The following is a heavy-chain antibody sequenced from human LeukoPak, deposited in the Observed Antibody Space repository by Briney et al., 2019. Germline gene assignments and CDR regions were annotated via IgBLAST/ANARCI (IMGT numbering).Heavy chain of an antibody. V-gene: IGHV4-34*01. D-gene: IGHD3-10*01. CDR1: GGSFSGYY. Sequence: SETLSLTCAVYGGSFSGYYWSWIRQPPGKGLEWIGEINHSGSTNYNPSLKSRVTISVDTSKNQFSLKLSSVTAAGTAVYYCARDPSSFGGRFDPWGQGTLVAVSS. J-gene: IGHJ5*02. CDR3: ARDPSSFGGRFDP. CDR2: INHSGST.